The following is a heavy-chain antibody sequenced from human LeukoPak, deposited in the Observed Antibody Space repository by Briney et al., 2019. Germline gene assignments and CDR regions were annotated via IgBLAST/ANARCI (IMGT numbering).Heavy chain of an antibody. CDR2: INHSGST. V-gene: IGHV4-34*01. CDR3: ARLRHLEWLLFNWFDP. D-gene: IGHD3-3*01. J-gene: IGHJ5*02. Sequence: SETLSLTCAVYGGSFSGYYWSWIRQPPGKGLEWIGEINHSGSTNYNPSLKSRVTISVDTSKNQFSLKLSSVTAADTAVYYCARLRHLEWLLFNWFDPWGQGTLVTVSS. CDR1: GGSFSGYY.